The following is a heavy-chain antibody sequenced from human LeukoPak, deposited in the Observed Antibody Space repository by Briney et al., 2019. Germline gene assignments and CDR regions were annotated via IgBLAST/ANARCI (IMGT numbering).Heavy chain of an antibody. CDR2: IYYSGST. CDR3: ARLLGGYFAGDAFDV. Sequence: SETLSLTCTVSGGSISSYYWSWIRQPPGKGLEWIGYIYYSGSTNYNPSLKSRVTISLDTSKNQFSLNLSSVTAADTAVYYCARLLGGYFAGDAFDVWGQGTMVTVSS. D-gene: IGHD3-9*01. CDR1: GGSISSYY. J-gene: IGHJ3*01. V-gene: IGHV4-59*08.